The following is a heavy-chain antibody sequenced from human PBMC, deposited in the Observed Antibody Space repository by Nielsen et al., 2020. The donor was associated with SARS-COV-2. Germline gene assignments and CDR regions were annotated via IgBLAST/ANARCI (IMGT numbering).Heavy chain of an antibody. CDR1: GGSISSYY. V-gene: IGHV4-59*12. CDR2: IYYSGST. Sequence: SETLSLTCTVSGGSISSYYWSWIRQPPGKGLEWIGYIYYSGSTNYNPSLKSRVTISVDTSKNQFSLKLSSVTAADTAVYYCARALRPIAASYYFDYWGQGTLVTVSS. D-gene: IGHD6-13*01. J-gene: IGHJ4*02. CDR3: ARALRPIAASYYFDY.